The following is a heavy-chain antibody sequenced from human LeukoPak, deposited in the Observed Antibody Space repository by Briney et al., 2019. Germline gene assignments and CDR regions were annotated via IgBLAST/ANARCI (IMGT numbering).Heavy chain of an antibody. CDR1: GCTFSSYS. J-gene: IGHJ4*02. V-gene: IGHV1-69*04. CDR3: AKDFEWLRFGVDY. CDR2: IIPILGIA. D-gene: IGHD5-12*01. Sequence: SVKLSCKASGCTFSSYSISWVRQAPGQGLEWMGRIIPILGIANYAQKFQGRVTITADKSTSTAYMELSSLRSEDTAVYYCAKDFEWLRFGVDYWGQGTLVTVSS.